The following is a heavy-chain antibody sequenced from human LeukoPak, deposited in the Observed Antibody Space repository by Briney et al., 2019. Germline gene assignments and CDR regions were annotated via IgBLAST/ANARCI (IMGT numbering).Heavy chain of an antibody. CDR1: GGSISSSRFY. CDR3: AREETGGDFSFDY. D-gene: IGHD2-21*02. V-gene: IGHV4-39*07. CDR2: IHYSGST. Sequence: KPSETLSLTCTVSGGSISSSRFYWGWIRQSPGKGLEWIGSIHYSGSTYYNPSLKSRVTISVDTSKNQFSLKLSSVTAADTAFYYCAREETGGDFSFDYWGQGTLVTVSS. J-gene: IGHJ4*02.